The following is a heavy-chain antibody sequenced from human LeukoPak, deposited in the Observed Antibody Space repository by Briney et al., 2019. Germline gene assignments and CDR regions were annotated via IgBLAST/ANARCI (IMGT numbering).Heavy chain of an antibody. J-gene: IGHJ6*03. V-gene: IGHV3-33*06. Sequence: GGSLRLSCAASGFTFSSYGTHCVRQAPGKGLEWVAVIWYDGSDKYYADSVKGRFTISRDSSKNTLYLQMSSLGVEDTAIYYCAKCKRPAEIFGNYHYDMDFWGKGTTVTVSS. CDR1: GFTFSSYG. D-gene: IGHD1-1*01. CDR3: AKCKRPAEIFGNYHYDMDF. CDR2: IWYDGSDK.